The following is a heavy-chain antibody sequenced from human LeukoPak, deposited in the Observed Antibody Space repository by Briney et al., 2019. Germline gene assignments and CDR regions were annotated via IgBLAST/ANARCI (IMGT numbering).Heavy chain of an antibody. CDR3: ARGVAGRSILFVY. V-gene: IGHV2-70*04. CDR1: GFSLRTPGMR. Sequence: SGPALVKPTQTLTLTCTSFGFSLRTPGMRVSWIRQPPGKALEGLARIDWDDDKFYSTSLKTRLTISKDTCKNEVVLTMTNRDPVEIATYYCARGVAGRSILFVYWGQGTLVTVSS. J-gene: IGHJ4*02. CDR2: IDWDDDK. D-gene: IGHD6-19*01.